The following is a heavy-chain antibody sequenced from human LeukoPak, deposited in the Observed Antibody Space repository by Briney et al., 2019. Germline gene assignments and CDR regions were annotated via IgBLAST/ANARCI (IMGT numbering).Heavy chain of an antibody. CDR3: ARVHKAPGIAAAGTAHFDY. CDR1: GFTFSTYD. J-gene: IGHJ4*02. D-gene: IGHD6-13*01. Sequence: PGGSLRLSCAASGFTFSTYDMHWVRQAPGKGLEWVAVISYDGSNKYYADSVKGRFTIFRDNSKNTLYLQMNSLRAEDTAVYYCARVHKAPGIAAAGTAHFDYWGQGTLVTVSS. CDR2: ISYDGSNK. V-gene: IGHV3-33*05.